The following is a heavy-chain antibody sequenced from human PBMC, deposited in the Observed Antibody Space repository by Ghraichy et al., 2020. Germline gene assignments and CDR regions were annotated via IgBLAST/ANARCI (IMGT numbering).Heavy chain of an antibody. D-gene: IGHD3-16*01. CDR3: ARAKFDVWGSYPLGY. CDR1: GLTFSSYW. CDR2: IKVDGTEK. Sequence: GESLNISCVASGLTFSSYWMSWVRQGPGKGLEWVANIKVDGTEKYYVDSVKGRFTISRDNAKNSLYLQMNSLRVEDTAVYYCARAKFDVWGSYPLGYWGRGILVTVSP. V-gene: IGHV3-7*01. J-gene: IGHJ4*02.